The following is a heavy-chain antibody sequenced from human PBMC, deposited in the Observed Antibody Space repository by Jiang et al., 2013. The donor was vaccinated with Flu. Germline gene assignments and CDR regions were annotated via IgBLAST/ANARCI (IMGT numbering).Heavy chain of an antibody. CDR2: IYYSGST. CDR3: ARVLEGYSSGWRAFYYYGMDV. V-gene: IGHV4-59*01. CDR1: SYY. Sequence: SYYWSWIRQPPRKGLEWIGYIYYSGSTNYNPTLKSRVTISVDTSKNQFSLKLSSVTAADTAVYYCARVLEGYSSGWRAFYYYGMDVWGQGTTVTVSS. J-gene: IGHJ6*02. D-gene: IGHD6-19*01.